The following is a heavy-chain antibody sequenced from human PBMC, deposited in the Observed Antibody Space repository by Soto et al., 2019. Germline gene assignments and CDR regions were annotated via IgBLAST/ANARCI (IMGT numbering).Heavy chain of an antibody. CDR2: IYYSGST. CDR1: GGSISRYY. Sequence: TLSLTCTVSGGSISRYYWSWIRQPPGKGLEWIGYIYYSGSTNYNPSLKSRVTISVDTSKNQFSLKLSSVTAADTAVYYCARYEETEYFQHWGQGTLVTVSS. CDR3: ARYEETEYFQH. D-gene: IGHD3-3*01. J-gene: IGHJ1*01. V-gene: IGHV4-59*01.